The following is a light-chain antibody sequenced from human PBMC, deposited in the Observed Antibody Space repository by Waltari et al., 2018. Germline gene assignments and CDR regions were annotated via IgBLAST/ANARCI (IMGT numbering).Light chain of an antibody. J-gene: IGKJ2*01. V-gene: IGKV3-15*01. Sequence: EIVLTQSPATLSLSPGDTATLSCRASQSVASNLAWFQQTPGQPPRLLIFGASTRASDVPVRFSASGSGTDFSLTISSLQSEDSAVYFCQQFNNWPQYTFGQGTKLEI. CDR1: QSVASN. CDR3: QQFNNWPQYT. CDR2: GAS.